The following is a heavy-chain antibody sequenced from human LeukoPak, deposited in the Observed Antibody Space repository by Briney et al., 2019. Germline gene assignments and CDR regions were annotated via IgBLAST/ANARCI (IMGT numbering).Heavy chain of an antibody. Sequence: PSETLSLTCTVSGGSISTYYWSWIRQPPRKGLEWIGYISYSGSTNYNPSLRSRVTISGDTSKSQCSLELSSVTAADTAVYYCARGGAGGLAAAWGQGTLVTVSS. J-gene: IGHJ5*02. CDR1: GGSISTYY. D-gene: IGHD6-13*01. CDR2: ISYSGST. CDR3: ARGGAGGLAAA. V-gene: IGHV4-59*01.